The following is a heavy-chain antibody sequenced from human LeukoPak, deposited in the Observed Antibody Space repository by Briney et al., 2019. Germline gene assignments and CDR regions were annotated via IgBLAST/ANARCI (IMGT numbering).Heavy chain of an antibody. Sequence: SVKVSCKASGGTFSSYAISWVRQAPGQGLEWMGGIIPIFGTANYAQKFQGRVTITADKSTSTAYMELSSLRSKDTAVYYCARARGTAMGFQHWGQGTLVTVSS. D-gene: IGHD5-18*01. J-gene: IGHJ1*01. V-gene: IGHV1-69*06. CDR3: ARARGTAMGFQH. CDR1: GGTFSSYA. CDR2: IIPIFGTA.